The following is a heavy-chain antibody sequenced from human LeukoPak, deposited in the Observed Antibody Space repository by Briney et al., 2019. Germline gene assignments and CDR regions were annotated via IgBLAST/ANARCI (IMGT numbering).Heavy chain of an antibody. CDR2: IYYSGST. J-gene: IGHJ5*02. CDR1: GGSISSGSYY. Sequence: SQTLSLTCTVSGGSISSGSYYWSWIRQPAGKGLEWIGYIYYSGSTNYNPSLKSRVTISVDTSKNQFSLKLSSVTAADTAMYFCVVVVVPGWFDPWGQGTLVTVSS. D-gene: IGHD2-15*01. V-gene: IGHV4-61*09. CDR3: VVVVVPGWFDP.